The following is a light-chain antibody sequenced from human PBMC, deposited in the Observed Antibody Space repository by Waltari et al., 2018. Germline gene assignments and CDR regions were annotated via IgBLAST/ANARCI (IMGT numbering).Light chain of an antibody. CDR1: QSVSSN. CDR3: QQYNNWPPGWA. V-gene: IGKV3-15*01. CDR2: GAS. J-gene: IGKJ1*01. Sequence: EIVMTQSPATLSVSPGERATLSCRPSQSVSSNLAWYQQNPGRAPRLLIYGASTRATGIPARFSGSGSGTEFTLTISSLQSEDFAVYYCQQYNNWPPGWAFGQGTKVEIK.